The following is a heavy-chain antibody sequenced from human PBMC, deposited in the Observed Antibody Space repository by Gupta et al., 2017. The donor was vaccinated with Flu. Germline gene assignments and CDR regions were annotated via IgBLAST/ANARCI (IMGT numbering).Heavy chain of an antibody. CDR1: GGSFSGYY. CDR2: INHSGST. V-gene: IGHV4-34*01. CDR3: ARGKDWSGYLNYYYYYGMDV. Sequence: QVQLQQWGAGLLKPSETLSLTCAVYGGSFSGYYWSWIRQPPGKGLEWIGEINHSGSTNYNPSLKSRVTISVDTSKNQFSLKLSSVTAADTAVYYCARGKDWSGYLNYYYYYGMDVWGQGTTVTVSS. J-gene: IGHJ6*02. D-gene: IGHD3-3*01.